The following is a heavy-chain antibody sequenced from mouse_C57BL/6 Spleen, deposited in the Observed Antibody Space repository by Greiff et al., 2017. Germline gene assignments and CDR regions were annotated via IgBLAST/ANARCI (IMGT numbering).Heavy chain of an antibody. D-gene: IGHD2-3*01. CDR3: ARNDGYSYAMEY. J-gene: IGHJ4*01. V-gene: IGHV5-17*01. CDR1: GFTFSDYG. CDR2: ISSGSSTI. Sequence: EVMLVESGGGLVKPGGSLKLSCAASGFTFSDYGMHWVRQAPEQGLEWVAYISSGSSTIYYADTVKGRFTISRDNAKNTLFLQMTSLRSEETDMYYCARNDGYSYAMEYWGQGTSVTVYS.